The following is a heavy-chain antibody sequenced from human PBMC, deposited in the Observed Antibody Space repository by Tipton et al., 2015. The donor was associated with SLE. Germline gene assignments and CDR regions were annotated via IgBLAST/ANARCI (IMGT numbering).Heavy chain of an antibody. D-gene: IGHD3-22*01. CDR3: ARRHFDTSGYYRGAFDI. V-gene: IGHV4-59*01. CDR1: NGSISSYY. CDR2: ISYGNT. J-gene: IGHJ3*02. Sequence: TLSLTCTVSNGSISSYYWSWIRQPPGKGLEWLGYISYGNTKYNPSLRSRLTISVDTPKNQFSLNLHSVTAADTAVYYCARRHFDTSGYYRGAFDIWGQGKMVTVSS.